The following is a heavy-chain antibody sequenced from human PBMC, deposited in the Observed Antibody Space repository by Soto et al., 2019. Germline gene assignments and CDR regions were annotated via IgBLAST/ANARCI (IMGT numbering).Heavy chain of an antibody. CDR3: AKDMGYDLSPLGYFDY. CDR1: VFTFDDYA. Sequence: PGWSLRLSCSASVFTFDDYAMHWFRQAPGKGLEWVSGISWNSGSIGYADSVKGRFTISRDNAKNSLYLQMNSLRSEDTALYYCAKDMGYDLSPLGYFDYWGQGTLVTVSS. J-gene: IGHJ4*02. V-gene: IGHV3-9*01. CDR2: ISWNSGSI. D-gene: IGHD5-12*01.